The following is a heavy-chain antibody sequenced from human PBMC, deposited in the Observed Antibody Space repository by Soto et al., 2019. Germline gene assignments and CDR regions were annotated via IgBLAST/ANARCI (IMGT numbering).Heavy chain of an antibody. V-gene: IGHV4-31*03. J-gene: IGHJ1*01. CDR1: GGSISSGGYY. D-gene: IGHD2-21*01. Sequence: SETLSLTCTVSGGSISSGGYYWSWIRQHPGKGLEWIGYIYYSGSTYYNPSLKSRVTISVDTSKNRFSLALTSLTAADTAVYFCARLAYSGYFQTWGQGSLVTVSS. CDR2: IYYSGST. CDR3: ARLAYSGYFQT.